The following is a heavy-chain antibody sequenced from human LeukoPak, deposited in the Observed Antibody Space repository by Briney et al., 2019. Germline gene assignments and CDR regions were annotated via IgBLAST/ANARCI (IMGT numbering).Heavy chain of an antibody. CDR2: IIPIFGTA. V-gene: IGHV1-69*06. Sequence: SVKVSCKASGGTFSSYAISWVRQAPGQGLEGIGGIIPIFGTANYAQKFQGRVTITADKSTSTAYMELSSLRSEDTAVYYCARDSSEYSSSSDWFDPWGQGTLVTVSS. D-gene: IGHD6-6*01. J-gene: IGHJ5*02. CDR1: GGTFSSYA. CDR3: ARDSSEYSSSSDWFDP.